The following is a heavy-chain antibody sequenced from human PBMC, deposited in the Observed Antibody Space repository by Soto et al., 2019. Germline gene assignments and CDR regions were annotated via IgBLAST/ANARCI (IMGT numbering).Heavy chain of an antibody. D-gene: IGHD4-4*01. CDR3: ARAPTITTIYDS. J-gene: IGHJ4*02. V-gene: IGHV3-66*01. Sequence: EVQLVESGGGLVQPGGSLRLSCAASGITVSSNYVSWVRQPPGKGLEWVSIIYSDGSTYHADSVRGRFIISRDNSKNTVYLQMNSLTAEDTAVYYCARAPTITTIYDSWGQGTLVTVSS. CDR1: GITVSSNY. CDR2: IYSDGST.